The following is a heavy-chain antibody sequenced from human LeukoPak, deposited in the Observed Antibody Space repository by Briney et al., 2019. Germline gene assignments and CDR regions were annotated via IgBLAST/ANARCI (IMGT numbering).Heavy chain of an antibody. J-gene: IGHJ4*02. Sequence: GGSLRLSCAASGFTFNNYWMSWVRQAPGKGLEWVANIKPDGSERYYLDSVKGRFTISRDNARNSLFLQMNSLRDEDTAVYYCARVLSSSSPFDYWGQGTLVTVSS. CDR2: IKPDGSER. D-gene: IGHD6-6*01. V-gene: IGHV3-7*01. CDR3: ARVLSSSSPFDY. CDR1: GFTFNNYW.